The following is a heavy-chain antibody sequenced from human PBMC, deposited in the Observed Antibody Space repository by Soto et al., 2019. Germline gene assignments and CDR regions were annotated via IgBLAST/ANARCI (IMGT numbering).Heavy chain of an antibody. CDR2: ISAYNGNT. J-gene: IGHJ6*02. V-gene: IGHV1-18*01. CDR1: GYTFTSYG. D-gene: IGHD3-10*01. Sequence: ASVKVSCKASGYTFTSYGISWVRQAPGQGLEWMGWISAYNGNTNYAQKLQGRVTMTTDTSTSTAYMELRSLRSDDTAVYYCARDYYGTGSRSAIYYYYGMDVWGQGTTVTVSS. CDR3: ARDYYGTGSRSAIYYYYGMDV.